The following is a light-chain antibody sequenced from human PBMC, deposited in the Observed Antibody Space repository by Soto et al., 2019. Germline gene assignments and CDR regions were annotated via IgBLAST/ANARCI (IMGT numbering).Light chain of an antibody. J-gene: IGKJ1*01. Sequence: DIQMTQSPSSLSASVGDRVTITCRASQSVNTYLHWYQQKAGQAPKLLIYAASNLQSGVPSRFSGRGSGTDFTLTVESLQPEDFATYYCLQHNSYSWSFGQGTKVEIK. CDR3: LQHNSYSWS. CDR1: QSVNTY. V-gene: IGKV1-39*01. CDR2: AAS.